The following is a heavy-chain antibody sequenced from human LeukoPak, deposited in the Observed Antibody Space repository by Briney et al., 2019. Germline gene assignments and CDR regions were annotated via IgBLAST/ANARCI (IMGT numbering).Heavy chain of an antibody. D-gene: IGHD2-2*01. J-gene: IGHJ3*02. CDR2: IYTSGST. Sequence: SQTLSLTCTVSGGSISSGSCYWSWIRQPAGKGLEWIGRIYTSGSTNYNPSLKSRVTISVDTSKNQFSLKLSSVTAADTAVYYCARGCTSCYSPLDAFDIWGQGTMVTVSS. V-gene: IGHV4-61*02. CDR1: GGSISSGSCY. CDR3: ARGCTSCYSPLDAFDI.